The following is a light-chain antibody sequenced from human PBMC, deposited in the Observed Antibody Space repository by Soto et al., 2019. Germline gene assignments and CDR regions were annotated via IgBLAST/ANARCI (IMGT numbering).Light chain of an antibody. CDR3: QQYNNWSPNT. J-gene: IGKJ5*01. V-gene: IGKV3-15*01. Sequence: EIVMTQSPATLSVSPGERATLSCRASQSVSIKLGWYQQKPGHAPTLLIYDTATRATGIPARFSGSGSGTEFSLTTSSLQSEEVVLYDCQQYNNWSPNTFGQATRLDIK. CDR2: DTA. CDR1: QSVSIK.